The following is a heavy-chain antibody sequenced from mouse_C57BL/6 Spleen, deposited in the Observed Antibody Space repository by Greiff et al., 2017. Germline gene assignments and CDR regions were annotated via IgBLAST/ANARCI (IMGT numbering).Heavy chain of an antibody. D-gene: IGHD2-5*01. CDR2: LYPGDGTT. V-gene: IGHV1-80*01. CDR3: ARDYDSNYLDY. J-gene: IGHJ2*01. Sequence: QVQLKQSGAELVKPGASVKISCKASGYAFSSYWMNWVKQRPGKGLEWIGQLYPGDGTTNYNEKFKGRATLTADKSSNTAYMQVSSLTCEDTAVYFCARDYDSNYLDYWGQGNTLTVSS. CDR1: GYAFSSYW.